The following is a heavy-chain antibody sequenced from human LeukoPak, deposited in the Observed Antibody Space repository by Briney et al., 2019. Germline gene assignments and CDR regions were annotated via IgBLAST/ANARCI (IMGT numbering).Heavy chain of an antibody. CDR2: INHNGST. D-gene: IGHD5-12*01. J-gene: IGHJ5*02. V-gene: IGHV4-34*01. Sequence: SETLSLTCAVYGGSFSGYYWSWIRQPPGKGLEWIGEINHNGSTNYNPSLKSRVTISVDTSKNQFSLKLSSVTAADTAVYYCARGARTPSGYGSRTAGRANWFDPWGQGTLVTVSS. CDR3: ARGARTPSGYGSRTAGRANWFDP. CDR1: GGSFSGYY.